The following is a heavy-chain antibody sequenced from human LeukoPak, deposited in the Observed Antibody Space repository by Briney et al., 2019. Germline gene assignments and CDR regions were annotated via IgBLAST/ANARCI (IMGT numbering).Heavy chain of an antibody. J-gene: IGHJ4*02. CDR1: GFTFTDYF. V-gene: IGHV3-53*01. Sequence: GGSLRLSCVASGFTFTDYFMSWVRQAPGKGLEWVSVIYSGGSTYYADSVKGRFTISRDNSKNTLYLQMNSLRAEDTAVYYCARAEFDYWGQGTLVTVSS. CDR2: IYSGGST. CDR3: ARAEFDY.